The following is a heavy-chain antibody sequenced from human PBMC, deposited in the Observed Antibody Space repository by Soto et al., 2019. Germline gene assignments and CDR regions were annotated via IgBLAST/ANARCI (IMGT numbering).Heavy chain of an antibody. CDR1: GYTFSTYY. J-gene: IGHJ4*02. CDR2: IKTSGGSP. Sequence: QVQLVQSGAEVKRPGTSVKVSCKASGYTFSTYYMHWVRQAPGQGLEWMGIIKTSGGSPNYAQKFQGRLTMSRDPSTRTVYRELSSLGCEDTAVYYCARERGGYAYWGQGTLVAVSS. V-gene: IGHV1-46*03. CDR3: ARERGGYAY. D-gene: IGHD5-12*01.